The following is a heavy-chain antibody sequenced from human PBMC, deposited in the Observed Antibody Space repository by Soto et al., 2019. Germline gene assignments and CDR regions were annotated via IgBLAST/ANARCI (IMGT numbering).Heavy chain of an antibody. J-gene: IGHJ3*01. CDR2: ISGNGDNT. CDR3: ARDNYDDYIKSANAFDL. Sequence: PGGSLRLSCAASGFTFNYYAMSWVRQAPGKGLEWVSSISGNGDNTYYADSVEGRFTISRDNSRNTLYLQMNSQRAEDTAVYYCARDNYDDYIKSANAFDLWGQGTMVTVSS. D-gene: IGHD4-17*01. CDR1: GFTFNYYA. V-gene: IGHV3-23*01.